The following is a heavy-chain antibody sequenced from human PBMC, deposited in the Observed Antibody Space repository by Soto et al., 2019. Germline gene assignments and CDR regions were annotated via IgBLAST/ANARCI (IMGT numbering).Heavy chain of an antibody. D-gene: IGHD1-26*01. J-gene: IGHJ4*02. Sequence: EVQLVESGGGLVKPGGSLRLSCAASGFTLTTYTMNWVRQAPGMGLEWVSSINGRGNYKYYTDSVEGRFTISRDNAQNSLYLHMNSLRAEDTAVYYCAREDGVVGATSAFDYWGQGTLVTLSS. CDR2: INGRGNYK. V-gene: IGHV3-21*01. CDR3: AREDGVVGATSAFDY. CDR1: GFTLTTYT.